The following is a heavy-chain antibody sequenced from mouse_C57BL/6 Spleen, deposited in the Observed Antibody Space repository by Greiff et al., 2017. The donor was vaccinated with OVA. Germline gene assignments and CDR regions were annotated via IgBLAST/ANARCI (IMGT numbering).Heavy chain of an antibody. V-gene: IGHV1-64*01. D-gene: IGHD2-5*01. CDR3: ARRGYSRGYYFDY. J-gene: IGHJ2*01. CDR1: GYTFTSYW. CDR2: IHPNSGST. Sequence: VQLQQPGAELVKPGASVKLSCKASGYTFTSYWMHWVKQRPGQGLEWIGMIHPNSGSTNYNEKFKSKATLTVDKSSSTAYMQLSSLTSEDSAVYYCARRGYSRGYYFDYWGQGTTLTVSS.